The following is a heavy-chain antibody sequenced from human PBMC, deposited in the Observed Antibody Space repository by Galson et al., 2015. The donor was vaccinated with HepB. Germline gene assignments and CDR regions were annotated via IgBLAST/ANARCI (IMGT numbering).Heavy chain of an antibody. CDR1: GYSFTGYW. Sequence: GAEVKKPGESLRISCKGSGYSFTGYWIGWVRQMPGKGLEWMGIIYPGDSDTRYSPSFQGQVTFSADKSISTAYLQWDSLAASDTAMYYCARHSITTGTTGPPLDALDVWGQGTVVTVSS. D-gene: IGHD1-1*01. J-gene: IGHJ3*01. V-gene: IGHV5-51*01. CDR2: IYPGDSDT. CDR3: ARHSITTGTTGPPLDALDV.